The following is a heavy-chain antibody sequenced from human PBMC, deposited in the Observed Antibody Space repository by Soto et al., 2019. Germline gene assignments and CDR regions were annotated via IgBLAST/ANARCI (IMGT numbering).Heavy chain of an antibody. CDR2: ISSSGSTI. CDR1: GFTFSDYY. V-gene: IGHV3-11*01. J-gene: IGHJ6*02. D-gene: IGHD5-12*01. Sequence: PGGPLRLSCAASGFTFSDYYMSWIRQAPGKGLEWVSYISSSGSTIYYADSVKGRFTISRDNAKNSLYLQMNSLRAEDTAVYYCARESISGYDPDYYYGMDVWGQGTTVTVSS. CDR3: ARESISGYDPDYYYGMDV.